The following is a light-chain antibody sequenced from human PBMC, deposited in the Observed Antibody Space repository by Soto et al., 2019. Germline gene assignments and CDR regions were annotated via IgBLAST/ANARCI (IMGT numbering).Light chain of an antibody. V-gene: IGKV3-11*01. CDR2: DAS. J-gene: IGKJ1*01. Sequence: EIVLTQSQATLSLSPGERATLSCRASQSVRSYLAWYQQKPGQAPRLLIYDASNRATGIPARFSGSGSGTDFTLTISSLEPEDFAVYYCQQRSNWPPAFGQGTKVEIK. CDR1: QSVRSY. CDR3: QQRSNWPPA.